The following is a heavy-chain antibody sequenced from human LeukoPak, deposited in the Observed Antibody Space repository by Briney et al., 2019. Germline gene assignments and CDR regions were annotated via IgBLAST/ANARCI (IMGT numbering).Heavy chain of an antibody. Sequence: SETLSLTCNVSGGSISSSGYYWGWIRQPPGKGLEWIGSIYYSGSTYHNPSLKSRVTISVDTSKTQFSLKLSSVTAADTAVYYCARWGSVVRGPYYFDYWGQGTLVTVSS. V-gene: IGHV4-39*01. CDR2: IYYSGST. J-gene: IGHJ4*02. D-gene: IGHD4-23*01. CDR3: ARWGSVVRGPYYFDY. CDR1: GGSISSSGYY.